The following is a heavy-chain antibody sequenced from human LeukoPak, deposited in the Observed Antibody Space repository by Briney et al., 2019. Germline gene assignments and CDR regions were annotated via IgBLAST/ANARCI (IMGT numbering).Heavy chain of an antibody. V-gene: IGHV3-23*01. J-gene: IGHJ4*02. CDR2: ISGSGGST. D-gene: IGHD6-6*01. CDR3: AKSPDRGSIAHFDY. Sequence: GGSLRLSCAASGFTFSSYAMSWVRQAPGKVLEWVSAISGSGGSTYYADSVKGRFTISRDNSKNTLYLQMNSLRAEDTAVYYCAKSPDRGSIAHFDYWGQGTLVTVSS. CDR1: GFTFSSYA.